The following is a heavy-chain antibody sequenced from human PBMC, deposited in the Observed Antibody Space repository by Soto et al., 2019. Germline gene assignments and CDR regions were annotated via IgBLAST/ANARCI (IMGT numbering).Heavy chain of an antibody. CDR2: MNPNSGNT. J-gene: IGHJ4*02. CDR3: AVGSWAPAAIWSFDY. V-gene: IGHV1-8*01. Sequence: ASVKVSCKASGYTFTSYDINWVRQATGQGLEWMGWMNPNSGNTGYAQKFQGRVTMTRNTSISTAYMELSSLRSEDTAVYYCAVGSWAPAAIWSFDYWGQGTLVTVSS. D-gene: IGHD2-2*01. CDR1: GYTFTSYD.